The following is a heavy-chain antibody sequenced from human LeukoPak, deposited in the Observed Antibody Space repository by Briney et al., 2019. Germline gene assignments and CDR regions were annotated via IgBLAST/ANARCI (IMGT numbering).Heavy chain of an antibody. V-gene: IGHV3-30*02. CDR1: GFTLSGFSFSSYG. CDR3: AKDMGSGWYRANFDY. J-gene: IGHJ4*02. D-gene: IGHD6-19*01. CDR2: IRYDGSNK. Sequence: GGSLRLSCAASGFTLSGFSFSSYGMHWVRQAPGKGLEWVAFIRYDGSNKYYADSVKGRFTISRDNSKNTVYLQMNSLRAEDTAVYYCAKDMGSGWYRANFDYWGQGTLVTVSS.